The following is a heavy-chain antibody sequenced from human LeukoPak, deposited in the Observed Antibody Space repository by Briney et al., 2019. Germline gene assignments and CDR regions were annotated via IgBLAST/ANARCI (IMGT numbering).Heavy chain of an antibody. D-gene: IGHD6-13*01. V-gene: IGHV1-2*02. Sequence: ASVKVSCKASGYTFTCYYMHWVRQAPGQGLEWVGWINPNSGGTNYAQKFQGRVTMTRDTSISTAYMELSRLRSDDTAAYYCAREAAAGSENWFDPWGQGTLVTVSS. J-gene: IGHJ5*02. CDR3: AREAAAGSENWFDP. CDR2: INPNSGGT. CDR1: GYTFTCYY.